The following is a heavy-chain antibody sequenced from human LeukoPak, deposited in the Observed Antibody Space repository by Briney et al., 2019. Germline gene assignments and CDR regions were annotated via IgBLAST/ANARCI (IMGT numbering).Heavy chain of an antibody. CDR2: ISGSGGST. CDR3: AKPIHSTMVRGVMYAFDI. J-gene: IGHJ3*02. Sequence: GGSLRLSCAASGFTFSSYATSWVRQAPGKGLEWVSAISGSGGSTYYADSVKGRFTISRDNSKNTLYLQMNSLRAEDTAVYYCAKPIHSTMVRGVMYAFDIWGQGTMVTVSS. D-gene: IGHD3-10*01. CDR1: GFTFSSYA. V-gene: IGHV3-23*01.